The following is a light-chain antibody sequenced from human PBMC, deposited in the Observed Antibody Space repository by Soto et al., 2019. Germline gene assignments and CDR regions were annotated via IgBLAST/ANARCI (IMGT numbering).Light chain of an antibody. Sequence: EIVLTQSPATLSLSPGERATLSCRASQSVSSSLAWYQQKPGQAPRLLISDASNRATGIPARFSGSGSGTDFTLTISSLEAEDFAVYYCQQHSDWPRTFGQGTKVEIK. CDR2: DAS. CDR1: QSVSSS. J-gene: IGKJ1*01. V-gene: IGKV3-11*01. CDR3: QQHSDWPRT.